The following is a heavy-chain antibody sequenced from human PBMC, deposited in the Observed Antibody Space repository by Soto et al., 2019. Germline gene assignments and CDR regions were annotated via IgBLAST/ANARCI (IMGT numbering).Heavy chain of an antibody. CDR1: GFSLSSIGMG. CDR2: IYWDDDK. V-gene: IGHV2-5*02. D-gene: IGHD5-12*01. J-gene: IGHJ4*02. Sequence: QITVKESGLTLVKPTETLTLTCTFSGFSLSSIGMGVGWIRQPPGKALEWLALIYWDDDKRYSPSLSSRLTTTKDPSKTEVDLTKTTMDPVDTATYYCARLTRGVYDSGRLWEKFDYWGQGTLVTVSS. CDR3: ARLTRGVYDSGRLWEKFDY.